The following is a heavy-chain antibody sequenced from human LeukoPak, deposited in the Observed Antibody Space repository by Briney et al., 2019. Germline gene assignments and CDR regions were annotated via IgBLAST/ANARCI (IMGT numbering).Heavy chain of an antibody. CDR2: IYYSGST. J-gene: IGHJ5*02. CDR1: GGSISSSSYY. V-gene: IGHV4-39*07. Sequence: SETLSLTCTVSGGSISSSSYYWGWIRQPPGKGLEWIGSIYYSGSTYYNPFLKSRVTISVDTSKNQFSLKLSSVTAADTAVYYCARIYSNYINWFDPWGQGTLVTVSS. CDR3: ARIYSNYINWFDP. D-gene: IGHD4-11*01.